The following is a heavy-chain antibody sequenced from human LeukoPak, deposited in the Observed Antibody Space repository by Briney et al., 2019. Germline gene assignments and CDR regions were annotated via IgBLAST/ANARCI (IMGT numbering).Heavy chain of an antibody. J-gene: IGHJ4*02. Sequence: PSETLSLTCTVSGGSISSYYWSWIRQPPGKGLEWIGYIYYSGSTNYNPSLKSRVTISVDTSKNQFSLKLSSVTAADTAVYYCASMEMATLYYFDNWGQGTLVTVSS. V-gene: IGHV4-59*08. CDR3: ASMEMATLYYFDN. D-gene: IGHD5-24*01. CDR1: GGSISSYY. CDR2: IYYSGST.